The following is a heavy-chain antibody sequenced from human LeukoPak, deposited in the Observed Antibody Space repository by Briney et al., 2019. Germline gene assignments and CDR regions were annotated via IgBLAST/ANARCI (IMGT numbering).Heavy chain of an antibody. J-gene: IGHJ6*03. V-gene: IGHV3-9*01. Sequence: PGRSLRLSCAASGFTFDDYVMHWVRRAPGKGLEWVSGISWNSGDIDYADSVKGRFTISRDNAKNSLYLQMNSLRAEDTALYYCAKGAVTTPNYYYYMDVWGKGTTVTVSS. D-gene: IGHD4-17*01. CDR3: AKGAVTTPNYYYYMDV. CDR1: GFTFDDYV. CDR2: ISWNSGDI.